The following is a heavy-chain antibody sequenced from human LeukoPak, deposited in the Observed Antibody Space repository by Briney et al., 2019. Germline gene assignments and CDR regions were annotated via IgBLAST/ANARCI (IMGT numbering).Heavy chain of an antibody. Sequence: GGSLRLSCAASGFVFSDYGMHWVRQAPGKGLEWVAFVRYDGSNEYYADSMKGRFTISRDNSKNTLYLQMNNLRAEDTAVYYCARQGYSSGKWGQGTLVTVSS. D-gene: IGHD6-19*01. V-gene: IGHV3-30*02. J-gene: IGHJ4*02. CDR2: VRYDGSNE. CDR1: GFVFSDYG. CDR3: ARQGYSSGK.